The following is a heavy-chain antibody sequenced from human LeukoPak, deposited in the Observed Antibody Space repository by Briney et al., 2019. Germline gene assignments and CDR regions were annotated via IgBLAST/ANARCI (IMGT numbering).Heavy chain of an antibody. CDR2: IIPILGIA. CDR1: GGTFSSYA. V-gene: IGHV1-69*04. J-gene: IGHJ6*02. CDR3: ARWGYCSSTSCDKYGMDV. Sequence: ASVKVSCKASGGTFSSYAIIWVRQAPGQGLEWMGRIIPILGIANYAQKFQGRVTITADKSTSTAYMELSSLRSEDTAVYYCARWGYCSSTSCDKYGMDVWGQGTTVTVSS. D-gene: IGHD2-2*01.